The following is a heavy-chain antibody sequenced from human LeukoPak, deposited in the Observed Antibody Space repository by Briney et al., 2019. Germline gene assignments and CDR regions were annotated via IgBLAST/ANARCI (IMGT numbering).Heavy chain of an antibody. J-gene: IGHJ4*02. CDR3: ARDKVVGATYFDY. CDR2: IKQDGGEK. CDR1: GFTFSSHW. Sequence: GGSLRFSCAGSGFTFSSHWMSWVRQAPGKGPEWVANIKQDGGEKYYVDSVKGRFTISRDNAKNSLYLQVNSLRAEDTAVYYCARDKVVGATYFDYWGQGILVTVSS. D-gene: IGHD1-26*01. V-gene: IGHV3-7*01.